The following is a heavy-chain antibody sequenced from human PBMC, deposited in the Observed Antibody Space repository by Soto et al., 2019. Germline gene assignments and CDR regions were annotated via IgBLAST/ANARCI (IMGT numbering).Heavy chain of an antibody. Sequence: QVHLQESGPGLLKPSQTLSLTCTVSGASISSGGYYWTWIPQHPGKGLEWIGYIYYSGSTYSNPSLKSRVTISVDTSKNQFSLKLSSVTAADTAVYYCARAPLNWGQGTLVTVSS. CDR3: ARAPLN. V-gene: IGHV4-31*03. J-gene: IGHJ4*02. CDR1: GASISSGGYY. CDR2: IYYSGST.